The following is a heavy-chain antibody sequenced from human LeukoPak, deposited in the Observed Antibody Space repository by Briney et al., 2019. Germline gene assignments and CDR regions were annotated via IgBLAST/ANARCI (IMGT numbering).Heavy chain of an antibody. CDR1: GFTFSSYW. V-gene: IGHV3-7*01. J-gene: IGHJ6*03. Sequence: PGGSLRLSCAGSGFTFSSYWMSWVRQAPGKGVEWVANIKQDGSEKYYVDSVKGRFTISRDNAKNSLYLQMNSLRVEDTAVYYCARDLREPAVSYYMDVWGKGTTVTVSS. CDR3: ARDLREPAVSYYMDV. D-gene: IGHD2-2*01. CDR2: IKQDGSEK.